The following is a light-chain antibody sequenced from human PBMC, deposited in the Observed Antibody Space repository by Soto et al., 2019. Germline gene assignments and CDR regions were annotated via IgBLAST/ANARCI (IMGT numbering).Light chain of an antibody. V-gene: IGLV6-57*01. Sequence: NFMLTQPHSVSESPGKTVTISCTRSSGSIASNYVQWYQQRPGSSPTTVIYEDNQRPSGPPDLLSGSIDSSSNSASLAISGLKTEDEGDYYCQSFDSSDQVFGGGTKLTVL. J-gene: IGLJ3*02. CDR3: QSFDSSDQV. CDR1: SGSIASNY. CDR2: EDN.